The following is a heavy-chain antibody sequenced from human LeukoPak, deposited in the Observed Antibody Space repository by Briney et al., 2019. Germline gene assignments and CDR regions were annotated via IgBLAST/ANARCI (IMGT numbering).Heavy chain of an antibody. CDR1: GYTFSSHG. CDR3: AKVSVSYGCYLDY. J-gene: IGHJ4*02. D-gene: IGHD3-16*01. Sequence: GGSLRLSCAASGYTFSSHGLTWVRQAPGKGLEWVSTINGAGDNTYYAETVKGRFTISRDNSKNTLYLQMHSLRAEDTAIFYCAKVSVSYGCYLDYWGQGTPVTVS. CDR2: INGAGDNT. V-gene: IGHV3-23*01.